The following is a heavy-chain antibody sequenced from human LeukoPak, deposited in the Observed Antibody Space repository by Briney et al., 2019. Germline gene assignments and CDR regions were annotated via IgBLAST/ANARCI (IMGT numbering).Heavy chain of an antibody. Sequence: NPSETLSLTCAVYGESFSGYYWSWIRQPPGKGLEWIGEINHSGSTNYNPSLKSRVTISVDTSKSQFSLKLSSVTAADTAVYYCARGRKGVLSRSYMDVWGKGTTVTVSS. CDR2: INHSGST. J-gene: IGHJ6*03. CDR1: GESFSGYY. D-gene: IGHD2-8*01. V-gene: IGHV4-34*01. CDR3: ARGRKGVLSRSYMDV.